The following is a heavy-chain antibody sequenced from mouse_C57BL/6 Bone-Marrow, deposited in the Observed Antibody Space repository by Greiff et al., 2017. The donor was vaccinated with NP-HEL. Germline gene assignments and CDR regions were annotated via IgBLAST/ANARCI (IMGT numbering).Heavy chain of an antibody. J-gene: IGHJ3*01. CDR2: IYPGDGDT. CDR3: ARGRWSWFAY. D-gene: IGHD2-3*01. Sequence: VKLMESGPELVKPGASVKISCKASGYAFSSSWMNWVKQRPGKGLEWIGRIYPGDGDTNYNGKFKGKATVTADKSSSTAYMQLSSLTSEDSAVYFCARGRWSWFAYWGQGTLVTVSA. CDR1: GYAFSSSW. V-gene: IGHV1-82*01.